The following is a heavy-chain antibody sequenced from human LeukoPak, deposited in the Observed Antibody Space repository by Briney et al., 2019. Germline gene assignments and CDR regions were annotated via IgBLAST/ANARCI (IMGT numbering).Heavy chain of an antibody. V-gene: IGHV3-30*04. D-gene: IGHD3-10*01. Sequence: GRSLRPSCAASGFTLSSYAIDWGRHGPGKGLEWVAVISYDGSNKYYTDSVKGRFTISRDNSKNTLYLQMNSLRAEDTAVYYCARGRIRMVRGVIIPYYFDYWGQGTLVTVSS. J-gene: IGHJ4*02. CDR3: ARGRIRMVRGVIIPYYFDY. CDR2: ISYDGSNK. CDR1: GFTLSSYA.